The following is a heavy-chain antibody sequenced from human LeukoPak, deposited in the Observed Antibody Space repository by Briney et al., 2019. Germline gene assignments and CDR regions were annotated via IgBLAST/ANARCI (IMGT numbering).Heavy chain of an antibody. D-gene: IGHD6-19*01. V-gene: IGHV1-18*01. Sequence: GASVTVSCKASGYTFRIYDITWVRQAPGQGLEWMGWISPDNGNTNYAQKFQGRVTMTTDTPTSTAYMEMRSLRSDDTAVYYCARDRDSSGWHVADYWGQGTLVTVSS. J-gene: IGHJ4*02. CDR2: ISPDNGNT. CDR3: ARDRDSSGWHVADY. CDR1: GYTFRIYD.